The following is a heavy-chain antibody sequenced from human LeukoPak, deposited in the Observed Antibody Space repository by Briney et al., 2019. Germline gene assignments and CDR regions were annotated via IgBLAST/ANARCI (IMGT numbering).Heavy chain of an antibody. J-gene: IGHJ5*01. Sequence: GASVKVSCKASGYTFTRYGISWVRQAPGQGLEWLGWISAYDGNTNYEQKFQGRVTMTTDTSTSTAYMELRSLRSDDTAVYYCARDKVIASAGTPNWFDSWGQGTLVTVSS. CDR2: ISAYDGNT. D-gene: IGHD6-13*01. CDR1: GYTFTRYG. CDR3: ARDKVIASAGTPNWFDS. V-gene: IGHV1-18*01.